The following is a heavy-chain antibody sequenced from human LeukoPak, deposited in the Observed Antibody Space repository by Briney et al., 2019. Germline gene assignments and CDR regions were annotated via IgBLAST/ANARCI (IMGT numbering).Heavy chain of an antibody. CDR1: GFTFSSSA. J-gene: IGHJ5*02. Sequence: GGSLRLSCAASGFTFSSSAMSCVRQAPGKGLEWVSVISGSGGSTYYADSVKGRFTISRDNSKNTLYLQMSSLRAEDTAIYYCAKDMQPPFAWGQGTLVTVSS. CDR3: AKDMQPPFA. D-gene: IGHD2-2*01. CDR2: ISGSGGST. V-gene: IGHV3-23*01.